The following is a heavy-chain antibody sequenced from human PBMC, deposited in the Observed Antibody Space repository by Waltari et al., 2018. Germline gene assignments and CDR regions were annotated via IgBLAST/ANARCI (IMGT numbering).Heavy chain of an antibody. CDR1: GCSISGYY. D-gene: IGHD6-13*01. J-gene: IGHJ3*02. V-gene: IGHV4-59*01. CDR2: IYYSGST. Sequence: QVQLQESGPGLVRPSETLSLTCTVSGCSISGYYWSWIRQPPGKGLEWIGYIYYSGSTNYNPSLKSRVTMSVDTSNNQFSLKLRSVTAADTAVYYCARDTPTSSSWSDAFDIWGPGTMVTVSS. CDR3: ARDTPTSSSWSDAFDI.